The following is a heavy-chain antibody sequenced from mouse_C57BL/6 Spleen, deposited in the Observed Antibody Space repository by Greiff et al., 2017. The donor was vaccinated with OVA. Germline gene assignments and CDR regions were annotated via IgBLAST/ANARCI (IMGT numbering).Heavy chain of an antibody. CDR3: TLHWYGSSFDY. CDR1: GFNIKDYY. CDR2: IDPEDGDT. Sequence: EVQLQESGAELVRPGASVKLSCTASGFNIKDYYMHWVKQRPEQSLEWIGRIDPEDGDTEYAPKFQGKATMTADTSSNTAYLQLSSLTSEDTAVYYCTLHWYGSSFDYWGQGTTLTVSS. J-gene: IGHJ2*01. D-gene: IGHD1-1*01. V-gene: IGHV14-1*01.